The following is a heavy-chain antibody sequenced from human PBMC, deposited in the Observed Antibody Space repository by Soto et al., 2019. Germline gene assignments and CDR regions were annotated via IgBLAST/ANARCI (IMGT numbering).Heavy chain of an antibody. CDR1: GGTFSGYA. CDR2: IIPIFGTA. D-gene: IGHD2-15*01. Sequence: QVQLVQSGAEVKKPGSSVKVSCKASGGTFSGYAISWVRQAPGQGLEWMGGIIPIFGTANYAQKFQGRVTITADESTSTAYMELSSLRSEDTAVYYCARRRGRYCSGGSCYSAFGGYFDYWGQGTLVTVSS. CDR3: ARRRGRYCSGGSCYSAFGGYFDY. J-gene: IGHJ4*02. V-gene: IGHV1-69*12.